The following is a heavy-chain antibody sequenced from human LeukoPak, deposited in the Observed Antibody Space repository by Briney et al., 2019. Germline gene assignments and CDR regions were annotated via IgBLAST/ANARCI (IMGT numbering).Heavy chain of an antibody. J-gene: IGHJ4*02. CDR3: ARRISLARVWLVQQEVEKYYFDY. V-gene: IGHV1-2*02. CDR1: GYTFTGYY. D-gene: IGHD6-19*01. Sequence: ASVTVSCKASGYTFTGYYMHWVRQAPGQGLEWMGWINPNSGGTNYAQKFQGRVTMTRDTSISTAYMELSRLRSDDTAVYYCARRISLARVWLVQQEVEKYYFDYWGQGTLVTVSS. CDR2: INPNSGGT.